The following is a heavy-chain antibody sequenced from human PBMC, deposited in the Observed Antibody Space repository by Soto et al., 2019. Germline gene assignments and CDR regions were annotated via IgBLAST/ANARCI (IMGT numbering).Heavy chain of an antibody. CDR2: ISYDRSNK. J-gene: IGHJ6*02. V-gene: IGHV3-30-3*01. Sequence: QVQLVESGGGVVQPGRSLRLSCAASGFIFSTYAMHWVRQAPGKGLEWVAFISYDRSNKYYADSVKGRFTISRDNSKDTLYLQMNSLRAEDTAVYYCARERVDRNYCLMDVLGQGTTVTVSS. CDR3: ARERVDRNYCLMDV. D-gene: IGHD3-10*01. CDR1: GFIFSTYA.